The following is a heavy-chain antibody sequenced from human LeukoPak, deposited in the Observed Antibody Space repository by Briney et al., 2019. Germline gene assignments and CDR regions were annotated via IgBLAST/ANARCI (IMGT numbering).Heavy chain of an antibody. CDR3: ARDGYSSSWYRDAFDI. V-gene: IGHV3-21*01. Sequence: PGGSLRLSCAASGFTFSSYSMNWVRQAPGKGLEWVSSISSSGGFVYYADSVKGRFTISRDNAKNSLYLPMNSLRAEDTAVYYCARDGYSSSWYRDAFDIWGQGTMVTVSS. J-gene: IGHJ3*02. D-gene: IGHD6-13*01. CDR1: GFTFSSYS. CDR2: ISSSGGFV.